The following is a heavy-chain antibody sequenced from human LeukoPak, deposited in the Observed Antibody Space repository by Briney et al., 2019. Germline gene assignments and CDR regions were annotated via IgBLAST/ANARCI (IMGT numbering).Heavy chain of an antibody. Sequence: PGRSLRLSCAASGFTFSSYAMHWVRQAPGKGLEWVAFIRYDGSNKYYADSVKGRFTISRDNSKNTLYLQMNSLRAEDTAVYYCARWKVAGHSDYWGQGTLVTVSS. CDR3: ARWKVAGHSDY. CDR1: GFTFSSYA. CDR2: IRYDGSNK. J-gene: IGHJ4*02. V-gene: IGHV3-30*04. D-gene: IGHD6-19*01.